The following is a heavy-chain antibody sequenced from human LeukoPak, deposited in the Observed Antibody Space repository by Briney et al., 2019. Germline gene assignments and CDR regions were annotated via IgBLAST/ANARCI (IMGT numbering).Heavy chain of an antibody. CDR1: GFTFSSYS. D-gene: IGHD2-2*01. CDR3: ASDDIVVVPAAMDY. CDR2: ISSSSSYI. V-gene: IGHV3-21*01. J-gene: IGHJ4*02. Sequence: GGSLRLSCAASGFTFSSYSMNWVRQAPGKGLEWVSSISSSSSYIYYADSVKGRFTISRDNAKNSLYLQMNSLRAEDTAVYYCASDDIVVVPAAMDYWGQGTLVTVSS.